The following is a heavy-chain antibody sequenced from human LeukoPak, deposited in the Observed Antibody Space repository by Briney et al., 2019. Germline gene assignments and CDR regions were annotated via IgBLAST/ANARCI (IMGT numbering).Heavy chain of an antibody. CDR2: IIPILGIA. V-gene: IGHV1-69*02. Sequence: SVKVSCKASGGTFSSYTISWVRQDPGQGLEWMGRIIPILGIANYAQKFQGRVTITADKSTSTAYMELSSLRSEDTAVYYCAEGIAVALAFDIWGQGTMVTVSS. CDR1: GGTFSSYT. J-gene: IGHJ3*02. CDR3: AEGIAVALAFDI. D-gene: IGHD6-19*01.